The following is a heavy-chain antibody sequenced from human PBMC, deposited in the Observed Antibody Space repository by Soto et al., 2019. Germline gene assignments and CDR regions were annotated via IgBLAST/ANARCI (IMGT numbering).Heavy chain of an antibody. J-gene: IGHJ6*02. D-gene: IGHD2-2*01. CDR2: IDWDDDK. CDR1: GFSLSTSGMC. V-gene: IGHV2-70*01. CDR3: ARMPQQIVVVPAATNYYYYYGMDV. Sequence: ESGPTLVNPTQTLTLTCTFSGFSLSTSGMCVSWIRQPPGKALEWLALIDWDDDKYYSTSLKTRLTISKDTSKNQVVLTMTNMDPVDTATYYCARMPQQIVVVPAATNYYYYYGMDVWGQGTTVTVSS.